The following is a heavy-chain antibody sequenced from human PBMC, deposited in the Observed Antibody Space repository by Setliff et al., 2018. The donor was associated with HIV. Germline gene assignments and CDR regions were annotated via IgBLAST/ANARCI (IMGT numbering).Heavy chain of an antibody. CDR2: VYNSRST. V-gene: IGHV4-59*12. CDR3: ARGPPRWEEAISWYFDL. CDR1: GDSISNYY. J-gene: IGHJ2*01. D-gene: IGHD3-9*01. Sequence: SETLSLTCTVSGDSISNYYWSWLRQPPGKGLEWIGYVYNSRSTNYNPSLKSRVTISFDTPENQFSLKLSSVTAADTAVYYCARGPPRWEEAISWYFDLWGRGTLVTVSS.